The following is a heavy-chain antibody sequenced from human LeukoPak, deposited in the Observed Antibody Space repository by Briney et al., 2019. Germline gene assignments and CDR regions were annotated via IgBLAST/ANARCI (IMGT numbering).Heavy chain of an antibody. Sequence: SQTLSLTCAISGDSFSSNSAAWNWLRQSPSRDLEWLGSTYYRSKCYNDYAVSVKSLITINPDTSKNQLSLQLNAVTPEERGVHYCARALSASGWYRTEYWGQGTLVPVPS. D-gene: IGHD6-19*01. CDR1: GDSFSSNSAA. CDR3: ARALSASGWYRTEY. V-gene: IGHV6-1*01. CDR2: TYYRSKCYN. J-gene: IGHJ4*02.